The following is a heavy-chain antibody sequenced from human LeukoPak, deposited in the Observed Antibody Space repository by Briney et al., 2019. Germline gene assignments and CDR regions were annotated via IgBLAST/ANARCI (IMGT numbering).Heavy chain of an antibody. CDR1: GGSISNYY. J-gene: IGHJ4*02. CDR3: ARGASPIDY. D-gene: IGHD2-2*01. CDR2: IYTSGST. V-gene: IGHV4-4*07. Sequence: PSETLSLTWTVSGGSISNYYWSWIRQPAGKGLEWIGRIYTSGSTNYNPSLKSRVTMSVDTSKNQFSLKLNSLTVADTAVYYCARGASPIDYWGQGTLVTVSS.